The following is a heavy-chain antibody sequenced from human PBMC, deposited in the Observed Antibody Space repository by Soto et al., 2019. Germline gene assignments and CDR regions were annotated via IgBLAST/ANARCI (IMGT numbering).Heavy chain of an antibody. CDR3: VGGVGATAATFDY. J-gene: IGHJ4*02. CDR1: GDTFTDYA. Sequence: QVHLVQSGAEVKKPGASVKVSCKASGDTFTDYAIHWVRQAPRQRLEWLAWINPGNGDTQYSQKFQGRVTLTRDTSATTAYMELSSLRSEDTSVYFCVGGVGATAATFDYWGQGTLVTVSS. D-gene: IGHD1-26*01. CDR2: INPGNGDT. V-gene: IGHV1-3*01.